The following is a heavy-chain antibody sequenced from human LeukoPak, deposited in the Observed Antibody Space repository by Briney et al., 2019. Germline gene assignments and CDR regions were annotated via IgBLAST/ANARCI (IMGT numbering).Heavy chain of an antibody. V-gene: IGHV4-61*02. CDR2: IYTSGST. CDR3: ARAYSSSWFRYYYYMDV. CDR1: GGSISSGSYY. Sequence: PSETLSLTCTVSGGSISSGSYYWSWIRQPAGKGLEWIGRIYTSGSTNYNPSLKSRVTISVDTSKNQFSLKLSSVTAADTAVYYCARAYSSSWFRYYYYMDVWGKGTTVTISS. J-gene: IGHJ6*03. D-gene: IGHD6-13*01.